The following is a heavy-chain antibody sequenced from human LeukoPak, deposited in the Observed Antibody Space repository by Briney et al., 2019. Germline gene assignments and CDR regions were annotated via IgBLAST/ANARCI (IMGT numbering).Heavy chain of an antibody. D-gene: IGHD2-15*01. V-gene: IGHV3-30*04. CDR1: GFTFSSYA. CDR3: ARDPYCSGGSCYYFDY. Sequence: PSGRSLRLSCAASGFTFSSYAMHWVRQAPGKGLEWVAVISYDGSNKYYADSVKGRFTISRDNSKNTLYLQMNSLRAEDTAVYYCARDPYCSGGSCYYFDYWGQGTLVTVSS. J-gene: IGHJ4*02. CDR2: ISYDGSNK.